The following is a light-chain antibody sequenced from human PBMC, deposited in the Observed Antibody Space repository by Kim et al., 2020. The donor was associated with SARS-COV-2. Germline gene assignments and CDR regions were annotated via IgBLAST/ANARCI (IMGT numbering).Light chain of an antibody. J-gene: IGKJ5*01. V-gene: IGKV1-5*01. Sequence: ASVGDIVSITCRASQNIIRWLAWYQQKPGKAPKVLIYDASTVETGVPSRFSGSGSGTEFTLTISSLQPDDFATYYCQHHNTYPITFGQGTRLEIK. CDR3: QHHNTYPIT. CDR1: QNIIRW. CDR2: DAS.